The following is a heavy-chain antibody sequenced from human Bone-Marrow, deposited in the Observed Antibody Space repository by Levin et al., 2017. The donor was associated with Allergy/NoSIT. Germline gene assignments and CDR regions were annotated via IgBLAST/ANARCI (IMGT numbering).Heavy chain of an antibody. D-gene: IGHD3-10*01. CDR3: AKDRGFDYGSGTYADYYFSYGMDV. CDR2: ISSNSVAI. V-gene: IGHV3-9*01. CDR1: GFSFDDYA. Sequence: SLKISCAASGFSFDDYAMHWVRQAPGKGLEWVSGISSNSVAIGYADSVKGRFTISRDNAKNSLYLQMNSLRGEDTAFYYCAKDRGFDYGSGTYADYYFSYGMDVWGQGTTVTVSS. J-gene: IGHJ6*02.